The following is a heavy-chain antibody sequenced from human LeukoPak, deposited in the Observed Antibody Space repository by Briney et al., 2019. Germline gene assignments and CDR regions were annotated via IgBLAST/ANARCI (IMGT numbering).Heavy chain of an antibody. Sequence: GASVKVSCKTSGYTFSDYYVQWLRQAPGQGLEWMGWINPSSGDTSSAQKFQGRVTMTKDTSISTAYLELTGLTSDDTAIYYCAREGRGSGHWAGFDFWGQGALVTVSS. CDR2: INPSSGDT. V-gene: IGHV1-2*02. D-gene: IGHD7-27*01. J-gene: IGHJ4*02. CDR3: AREGRGSGHWAGFDF. CDR1: GYTFSDYY.